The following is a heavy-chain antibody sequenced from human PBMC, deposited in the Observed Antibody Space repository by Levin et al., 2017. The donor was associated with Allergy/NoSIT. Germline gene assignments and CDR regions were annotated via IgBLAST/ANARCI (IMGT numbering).Heavy chain of an antibody. V-gene: IGHV1-58*01. CDR3: AAVVGLYHDYGDYVFDY. CDR1: GFTFTSSA. J-gene: IGHJ4*02. CDR2: IVVGSGNT. Sequence: PGASVKVSCKASGFTFTSSAVQWVRQARGQRLEWIGWIVVGSGNTNYAQKFQERVTITRDMSTSTAYMELSSLRSEDTAVYYCAAVVGLYHDYGDYVFDYWGQGTLVTVSS. D-gene: IGHD4-17*01.